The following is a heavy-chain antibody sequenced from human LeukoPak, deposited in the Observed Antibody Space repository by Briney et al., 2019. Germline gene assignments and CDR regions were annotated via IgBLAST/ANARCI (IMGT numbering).Heavy chain of an antibody. J-gene: IGHJ4*02. Sequence: PGRSLRLSCAASGFSFDDYAMHWVRQLPGKGLEWVSGISWNSGSIAYADSVKGRFTISRDNAKNSLYLQMNSLRAEDTALYYCAKAYSSGWYYFDYWGQGTLVTVSS. CDR1: GFSFDDYA. CDR2: ISWNSGSI. D-gene: IGHD6-19*01. V-gene: IGHV3-9*01. CDR3: AKAYSSGWYYFDY.